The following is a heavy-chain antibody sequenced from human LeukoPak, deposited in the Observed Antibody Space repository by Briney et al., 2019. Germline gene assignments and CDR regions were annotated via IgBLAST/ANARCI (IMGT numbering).Heavy chain of an antibody. CDR3: ARQSVVTTYAFDI. CDR1: GGSISSGGYS. CDR2: IYHSGST. D-gene: IGHD5-12*01. Sequence: PSETLSLTCAVSGGSISSGGYSWSWIRQPPGKGLEWIGYIYHSGSTYYNPSLKSRVTISVDRSKNQFSPKLSSVTAADTAVYYCARQSVVTTYAFDIWGQGTMVTVSS. V-gene: IGHV4-30-2*01. J-gene: IGHJ3*02.